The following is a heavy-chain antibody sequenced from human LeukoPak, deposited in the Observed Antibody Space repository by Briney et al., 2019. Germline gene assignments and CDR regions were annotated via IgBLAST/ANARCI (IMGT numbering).Heavy chain of an antibody. V-gene: IGHV4-39*01. CDR2: MHYSGST. CDR3: ASCRVGYSDYKCYYFDY. CDR1: GISISNINYY. J-gene: IGHJ4*02. Sequence: SSETLSLTCTVSGISISNINYYWGWIRQPPGKGLEWIGTMHYSGSTDYNPSLMSRFTISLGTSKNQFSLKLSSVTAAATAVYYCASCRVGYSDYKCYYFDYWGQGILVTVSS. D-gene: IGHD5-12*01.